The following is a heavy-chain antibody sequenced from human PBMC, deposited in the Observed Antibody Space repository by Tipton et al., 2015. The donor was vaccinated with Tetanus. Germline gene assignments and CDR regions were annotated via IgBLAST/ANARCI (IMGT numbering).Heavy chain of an antibody. CDR1: GGSISSYY. D-gene: IGHD3-10*01. CDR2: IYYSGST. J-gene: IGHJ6*02. V-gene: IGHV4-59*01. Sequence: GLVKPSETLSLTCTVSGGSISSYYWSWIRQPPGKGLEWIGYIYYSGSTNYNPSLKSRVTISVDTSKNQFSLKLSSVTAADTAVYYCARMSVPQFGDYGMDVWGQGTTVTVSS. CDR3: ARMSVPQFGDYGMDV.